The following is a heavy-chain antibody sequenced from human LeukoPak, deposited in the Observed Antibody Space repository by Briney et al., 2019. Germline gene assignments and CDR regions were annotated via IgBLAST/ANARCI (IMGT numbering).Heavy chain of an antibody. CDR1: GYTFTSYA. D-gene: IGHD5-18*01. V-gene: IGHV7-4-1*02. CDR3: GRDPRLGIRGYTYGYIEY. CDR2: INTNTGNP. J-gene: IGHJ4*02. Sequence: ASVKVSCKASGYTFTSYAMNWVRRAPGQGLQWMGWINTNTGNPTYAQGFTGRYVFSLDTSVSTAYLQISGLTADDTAVYFCGRDPRLGIRGYTYGYIEYWGQGTLVTVSS.